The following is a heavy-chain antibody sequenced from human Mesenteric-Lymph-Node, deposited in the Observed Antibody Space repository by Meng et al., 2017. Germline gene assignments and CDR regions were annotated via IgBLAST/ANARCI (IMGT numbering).Heavy chain of an antibody. Sequence: GSLRLSCAVSGGSISSSNWWSWVRQPPGKGLEWIGEIYHSGSTNYNPSLKSRVTMSVDTSKNLFSLKLSSVTAADTAMYYCARDRGYSGSYYFDYWGQGTLVTVSS. V-gene: IGHV4-4*02. D-gene: IGHD1-26*01. CDR2: IYHSGST. CDR3: ARDRGYSGSYYFDY. J-gene: IGHJ4*02. CDR1: GGSISSSNW.